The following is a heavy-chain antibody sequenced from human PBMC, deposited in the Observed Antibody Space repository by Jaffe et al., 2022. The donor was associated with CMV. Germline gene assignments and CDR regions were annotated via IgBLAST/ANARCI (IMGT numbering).Heavy chain of an antibody. Sequence: QVQLQESGPGLVKPSQTLSVTCSVSGGSISSGGYYWTWIRQHPGKGLEWIGYIHDSGSTFYNPSLKSRVSISRDTSKNQFSLNLSSVTAADTAVYYCARGQGRLHSQHGAGWFDPWGQGSLVTVST. J-gene: IGHJ5*02. D-gene: IGHD4-4*01. V-gene: IGHV4-31*03. CDR3: ARGQGRLHSQHGAGWFDP. CDR2: IHDSGST. CDR1: GGSISSGGYY.